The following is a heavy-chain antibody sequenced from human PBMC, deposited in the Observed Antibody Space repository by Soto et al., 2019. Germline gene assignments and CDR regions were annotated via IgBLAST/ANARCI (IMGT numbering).Heavy chain of an antibody. J-gene: IGHJ2*01. D-gene: IGHD2-8*01. V-gene: IGHV4-61*01. CDR3: ARDVGKWASYWYFDL. Sequence: QVQLQESGPGLVKPSETLSLTCTVSGGSVSSGSYYWSWIRQPPGKGLEWIGYIYYSGSTNYNPALKSRVTLSVDTSKNQFSLKLSSVTAADTAVYYCARDVGKWASYWYFDLWGRGTLVTVSS. CDR2: IYYSGST. CDR1: GGSVSSGSYY.